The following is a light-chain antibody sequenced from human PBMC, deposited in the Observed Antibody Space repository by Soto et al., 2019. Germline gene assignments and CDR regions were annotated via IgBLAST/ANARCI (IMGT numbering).Light chain of an antibody. CDR2: DDN. CDR3: GTWDSTLSAVL. V-gene: IGLV1-51*01. Sequence: QSVLTQSPSVSAAPGQTVTISCSGSSSNIGNNRVAWYQQLPGTAPKLLIYDDNQRPSGIPDRFSGSKSGTSATLGIAGLQTGDEADYYCGTWDSTLSAVLFGGGTKLTVL. CDR1: SSNIGNNR. J-gene: IGLJ2*01.